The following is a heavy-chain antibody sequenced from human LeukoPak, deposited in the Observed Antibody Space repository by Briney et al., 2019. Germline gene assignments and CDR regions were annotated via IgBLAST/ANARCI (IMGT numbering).Heavy chain of an antibody. CDR2: ISGSGGST. V-gene: IGHV3-23*01. Sequence: GGSLRLSCAASGVTFSSYAMSWVRQAPGKGLEWVSAISGSGGSTYYADSVKGRFTISRDNSKNTLYLQMNSLRAEDTAVYYCAKKVPAAIVGSNWFDPWGQGTLVTVSS. D-gene: IGHD2-2*02. CDR3: AKKVPAAIVGSNWFDP. CDR1: GVTFSSYA. J-gene: IGHJ5*02.